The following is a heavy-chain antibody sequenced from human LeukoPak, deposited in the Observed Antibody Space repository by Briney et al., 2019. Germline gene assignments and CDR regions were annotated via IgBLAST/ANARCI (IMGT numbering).Heavy chain of an antibody. V-gene: IGHV1-18*01. J-gene: IGHJ3*02. D-gene: IGHD5-12*01. CDR3: ATGHLGGGYDYGAFDI. CDR2: ISAYNGNT. CDR1: GYTFTSYG. Sequence: GASVKVSCKASGYTFTSYGISWVRQAPGQGLEWMGWISAYNGNTNYAQKLQGRVTMTTDTSTSTAYMELRSLRSEDTAVYYCATGHLGGGYDYGAFDIWGQGTMVTVSS.